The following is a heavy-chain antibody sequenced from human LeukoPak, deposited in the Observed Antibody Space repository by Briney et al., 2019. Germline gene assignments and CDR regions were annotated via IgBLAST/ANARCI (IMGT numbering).Heavy chain of an antibody. V-gene: IGHV4-59*01. Sequence: SETLSLTCTVSGESISGYYWSWIRQPPGKGLEWIGNIYYSGTTNYNPSLKSRVTISVDTSKNQFSLKLSSVTAADTAIYYCARGGSYHGYWGQGTLVTVSS. J-gene: IGHJ4*02. D-gene: IGHD1-26*01. CDR2: IYYSGTT. CDR1: GESISGYY. CDR3: ARGGSYHGY.